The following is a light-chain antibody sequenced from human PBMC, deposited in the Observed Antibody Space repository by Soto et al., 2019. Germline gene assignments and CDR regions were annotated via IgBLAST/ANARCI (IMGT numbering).Light chain of an antibody. J-gene: IGKJ1*01. V-gene: IGKV1-39*01. CDR1: QSISSY. CDR3: QESYSTPRT. Sequence: DIQMTQTPSSMSASVGDRITITFRASQSISSYLNWYQQKPGKAPKLLIYAASSLQSGVPSRFSGSGSGTDFTLTISSLQPEDFATYYCQESYSTPRTFGQGTNVDIK. CDR2: AAS.